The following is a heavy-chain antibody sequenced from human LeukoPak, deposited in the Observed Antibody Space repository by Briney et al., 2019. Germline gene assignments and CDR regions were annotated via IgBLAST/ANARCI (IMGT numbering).Heavy chain of an antibody. J-gene: IGHJ4*02. CDR3: TRGASVGVAAPGH. D-gene: IGHD6-13*01. CDR1: GFTFSSYS. Sequence: GGSLRLSCAASGFTFSSYSMNWVRQAPGKGLEWVSFISSSSSYIYYADSVKGRFTISRDNSKNSLFLQMNTLRTEDTAAYFCTRGASVGVAAPGHWGQGTLVTVSS. V-gene: IGHV3-21*04. CDR2: ISSSSSYI.